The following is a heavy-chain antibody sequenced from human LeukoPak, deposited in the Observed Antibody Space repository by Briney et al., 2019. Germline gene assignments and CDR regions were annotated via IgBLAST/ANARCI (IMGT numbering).Heavy chain of an antibody. Sequence: PSETLSLTCTVSGRSLSSSSYYWGWLRQPPGTGLEWIGSIYYSGSTYYNPSLKSRVTISVDTSKNQFSLKLSSVTAADTAVYYCASSKGLAGAFDIWGQGTMVTVSS. D-gene: IGHD5-12*01. CDR3: ASSKGLAGAFDI. CDR1: GRSLSSSSYY. CDR2: IYYSGST. J-gene: IGHJ3*02. V-gene: IGHV4-39*01.